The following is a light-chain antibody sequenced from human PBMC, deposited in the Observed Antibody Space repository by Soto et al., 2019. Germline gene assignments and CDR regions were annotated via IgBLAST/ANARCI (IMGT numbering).Light chain of an antibody. CDR2: EVT. J-gene: IGLJ3*02. CDR3: SSYRNTDTLV. Sequence: QSALTQPASVSGSPGQSLTISCTGTSSDIGGYNYVSWYQQYPGKAPKLMIYEVTNRPSGVSNRFSGSKYGNTASLTISGLQSEYEADYYCSSYRNTDTLVFGGGTKLTVL. V-gene: IGLV2-14*01. CDR1: SSDIGGYNY.